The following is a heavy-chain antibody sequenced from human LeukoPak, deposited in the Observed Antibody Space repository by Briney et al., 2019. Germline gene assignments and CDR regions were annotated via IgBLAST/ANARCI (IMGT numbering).Heavy chain of an antibody. CDR2: IYTSGST. CDR3: ARDRSSSWYKDFDY. J-gene: IGHJ4*02. Sequence: SETLSLTCTVSGGSISSYYWNWIRQPAGKGLEWIGRIYTSGSTNYNPSLKSRVTISVDTSKNHFSLDLSSVTAADTAVYYCARDRSSSWYKDFDYWGQGTLVTVSS. V-gene: IGHV4-4*07. D-gene: IGHD6-13*01. CDR1: GGSISSYY.